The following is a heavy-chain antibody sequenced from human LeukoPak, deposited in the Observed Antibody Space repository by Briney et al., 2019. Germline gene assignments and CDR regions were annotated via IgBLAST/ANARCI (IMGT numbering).Heavy chain of an antibody. Sequence: GSLRLSCAASGFTFSGYAMHWVRQAPGKGLEWVSVMSYDGSNKYYADSVKGRFTISRDNSKNTLYLQMNSLRAEDTAVYYCARSRIAVAHLDGGWGQGTLVTVSS. CDR2: MSYDGSNK. CDR1: GFTFSGYA. V-gene: IGHV3-30-3*01. J-gene: IGHJ4*02. CDR3: ARSRIAVAHLDGG. D-gene: IGHD6-19*01.